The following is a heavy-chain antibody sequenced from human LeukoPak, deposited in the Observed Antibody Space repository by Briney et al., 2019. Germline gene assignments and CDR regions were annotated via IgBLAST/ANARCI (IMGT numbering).Heavy chain of an antibody. V-gene: IGHV4-59*01. CDR1: GGSISRYY. CDR3: ARLDYYHFDY. J-gene: IGHJ4*02. CDR2: ISYSGST. D-gene: IGHD3-22*01. Sequence: PSETLSLTCTVSGGSISRYYWSWIRQPPGKGLEWIGYISYSGSTKYNPSLMSRVTISVDTSKNQFSLKLSSAIAADTAVYYCARLDYYHFDYWGQGAVVTVSS.